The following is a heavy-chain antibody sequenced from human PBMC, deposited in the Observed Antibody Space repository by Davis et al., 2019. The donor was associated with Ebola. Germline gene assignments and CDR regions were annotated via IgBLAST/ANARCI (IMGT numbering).Heavy chain of an antibody. CDR2: IHYSGST. Sequence: ESLKISCAASGFVFRNYVMSWVRRAPGKGLEWIAYIHYSGSTNDNPSLKSRVTISVDTSKNQVSLRLTSVTAADTAVYYCARGRRGWYDMDQNYGFDAWGQGTTVTVSS. CDR1: GFVFRNYV. CDR3: ARGRRGWYDMDQNYGFDA. V-gene: IGHV4-59*01. J-gene: IGHJ6*02. D-gene: IGHD6-19*01.